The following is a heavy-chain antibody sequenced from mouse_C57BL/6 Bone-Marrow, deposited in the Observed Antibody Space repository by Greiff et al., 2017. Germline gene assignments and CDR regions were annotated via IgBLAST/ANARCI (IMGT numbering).Heavy chain of an antibody. CDR2: IDPSDSYT. D-gene: IGHD4-1*01. Sequence: QVQLQQPGAELVRPGTSVKLSCKASGYTFTSYWMHWVKQRPGQGLEWIGVIDPSDSYTNYNQKFKGKATLTVDTSSSTAYMQLSSLTSEYSAVYYCARANWDGPFAYWGQGTLVTVSA. CDR3: ARANWDGPFAY. CDR1: GYTFTSYW. V-gene: IGHV1-59*01. J-gene: IGHJ3*01.